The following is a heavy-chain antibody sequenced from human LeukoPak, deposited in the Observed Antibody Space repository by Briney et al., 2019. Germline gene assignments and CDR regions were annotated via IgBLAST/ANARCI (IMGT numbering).Heavy chain of an antibody. J-gene: IGHJ6*02. CDR2: IYTSGST. V-gene: IGHV4-4*07. CDR1: GGSISSYY. Sequence: SETLSLTCTVSGGSISSYYWSWIRQPAGKGLEWIGRIYTSGSTNYNPSLKSRVTMSVDTSKNQFSLQLSSVTAADTAVYYCARELNYYRSGSYRYYYYYGMDVWGQGTTVTVSS. CDR3: ARELNYYRSGSYRYYYYYGMDV. D-gene: IGHD3-10*01.